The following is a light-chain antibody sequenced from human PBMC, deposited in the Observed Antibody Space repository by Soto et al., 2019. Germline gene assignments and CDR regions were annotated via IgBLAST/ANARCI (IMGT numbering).Light chain of an antibody. V-gene: IGKV3D-20*02. Sequence: VLTQSPGTLSLSQGERATLSCRASQSVSSSYLAWYQQKPGQAPRLLIYGASSRASGIPDRFRGSGSGTDFTLTISSLEPEDFAVYYCQQRRSWQVTFGQGTRLEIK. CDR1: QSVSSSY. CDR3: QQRRSWQVT. J-gene: IGKJ5*01. CDR2: GAS.